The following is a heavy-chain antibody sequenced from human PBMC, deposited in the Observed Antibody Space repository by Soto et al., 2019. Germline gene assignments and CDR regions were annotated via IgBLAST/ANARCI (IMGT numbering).Heavy chain of an antibody. CDR1: GGSISSYY. J-gene: IGHJ4*02. D-gene: IGHD6-13*01. V-gene: IGHV4-59*01. Sequence: SETLSLTCTVSGGSISSYYWSWIRQPPGKGLEWIGYIYYSGSTNYNPSLKSRVTISVDTSKNQFSLKLSSVTAADTAVYYCAREGSLAAAGTGFDYWGQGTLVTVSS. CDR2: IYYSGST. CDR3: AREGSLAAAGTGFDY.